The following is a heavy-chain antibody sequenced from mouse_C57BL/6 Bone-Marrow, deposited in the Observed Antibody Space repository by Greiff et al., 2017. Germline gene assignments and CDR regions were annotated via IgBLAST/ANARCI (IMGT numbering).Heavy chain of an antibody. J-gene: IGHJ1*03. V-gene: IGHV1-19*01. CDR1: GYTFTDYY. CDR3: AREGYGSSYWYFDV. Sequence: EVQLQQSGPVLVKPGASVKMSCKASGYTFTDYYMNWVKQSNGKSLEWIGVINPYNGGTSYNQKFKGKATLTVDKSSSTAYMELTSLTSEDSAVYYCAREGYGSSYWYFDVWGTGTTVTVSS. CDR2: INPYNGGT. D-gene: IGHD1-1*01.